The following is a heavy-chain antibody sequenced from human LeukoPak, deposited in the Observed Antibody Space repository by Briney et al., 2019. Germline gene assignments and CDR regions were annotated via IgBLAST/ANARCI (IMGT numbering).Heavy chain of an antibody. D-gene: IGHD2-15*01. Sequence: GASVKVSCKASGGTFSSYAISWVRQAPGQGLEWMGGIIPIFGTANYAQKFQGRVTITADKSTSTAYMELSSLRSEDTAVYYCARDFGFGSWDSSDIWGQGTMVTVSS. V-gene: IGHV1-69*06. J-gene: IGHJ3*02. CDR2: IIPIFGTA. CDR3: ARDFGFGSWDSSDI. CDR1: GGTFSSYA.